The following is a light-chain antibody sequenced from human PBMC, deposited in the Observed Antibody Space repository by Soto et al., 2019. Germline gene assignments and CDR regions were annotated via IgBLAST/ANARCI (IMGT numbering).Light chain of an antibody. V-gene: IGLV2-14*01. Sequence: QSARTQPASVSGSPGQSITISCTGTSSDVGDYNYVSWYQEHPGKAPKLMIYDVSNRPSGVSNRFSGSKSGSTASLTISGLQAEDEADYYCSSYTSSTTRVFGTGTKVTVL. J-gene: IGLJ1*01. CDR1: SSDVGDYNY. CDR2: DVS. CDR3: SSYTSSTTRV.